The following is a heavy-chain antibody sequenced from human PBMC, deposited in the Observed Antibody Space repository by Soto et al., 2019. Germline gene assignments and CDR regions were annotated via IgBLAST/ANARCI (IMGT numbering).Heavy chain of an antibody. Sequence: PSETLSLTCTVSGGSISSYYWSWIRQPPGKGLEWIGYIYSSGSTNYNPSVKSRVTISVDTSKNQFSLKLSSVTAADTAVYYCARRQGSSGWYFDYWGQGALVTVS. J-gene: IGHJ4*02. D-gene: IGHD6-19*01. CDR2: IYSSGST. V-gene: IGHV4-59*08. CDR1: GGSISSYY. CDR3: ARRQGSSGWYFDY.